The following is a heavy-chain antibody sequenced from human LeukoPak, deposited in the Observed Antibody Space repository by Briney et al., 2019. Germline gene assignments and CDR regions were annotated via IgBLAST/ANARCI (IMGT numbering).Heavy chain of an antibody. D-gene: IGHD4-17*01. CDR2: IIPIFGTA. V-gene: IGHV1-69*13. CDR1: GYTFTSHY. J-gene: IGHJ5*02. CDR3: ARAGGYDYGDYSRDP. Sequence: SVKVSCKASGYTFTSHYMHWVRQAPGQGLEWMGGIIPIFGTANYAQKFQGRVTITADESTSTAYMELSSLRSEDTAVYYCARAGGYDYGDYSRDPWGQGTLVTVSS.